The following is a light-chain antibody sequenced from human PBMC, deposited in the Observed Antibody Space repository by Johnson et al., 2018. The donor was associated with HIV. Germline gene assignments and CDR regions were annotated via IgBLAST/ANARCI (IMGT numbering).Light chain of an antibody. Sequence: QSMLTQPPSVSAAPGQKVTISCSGSSSNIGSNYVSWYQQLPGTAPKLLIYDNNKRPSGIPDRFSGSKSGTSATLGITGLQTGDEADYYCGTWDSSLSAVLFGTGTKVTVL. CDR1: SSNIGSNY. V-gene: IGLV1-51*01. CDR2: DNN. CDR3: GTWDSSLSAVL. J-gene: IGLJ1*01.